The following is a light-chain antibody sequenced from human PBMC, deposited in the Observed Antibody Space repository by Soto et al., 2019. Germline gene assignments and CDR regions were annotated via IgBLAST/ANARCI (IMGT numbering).Light chain of an antibody. CDR2: GAS. CDR3: QQYGSSPGT. CDR1: QSVSSSY. Sequence: EIVLTQSPGTLSLSPGERATLSCRASQSVSSSYFAWYQQKPGQAPRLLIYGASSRATGIPDRFSGSGSVTDFTLTTSRLEPEDFAVYYCQQYGSSPGTFGQGTKVEIK. V-gene: IGKV3-20*01. J-gene: IGKJ1*01.